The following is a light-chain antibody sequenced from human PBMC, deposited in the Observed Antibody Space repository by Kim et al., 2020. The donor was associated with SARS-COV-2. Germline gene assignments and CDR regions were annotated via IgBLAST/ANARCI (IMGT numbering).Light chain of an antibody. CDR3: QTWDSTSVV. V-gene: IGLV3-1*01. CDR2: QDP. Sequence: GSPGQTASLTCSGDKLGDKYACWYQQKPGQSPVWGIHQDPTRPPGIPERFSRANSGNTAALTISGTQAMDEADYYCQTWDSTSVVFGGGTQLTVL. CDR1: KLGDKY. J-gene: IGLJ2*01.